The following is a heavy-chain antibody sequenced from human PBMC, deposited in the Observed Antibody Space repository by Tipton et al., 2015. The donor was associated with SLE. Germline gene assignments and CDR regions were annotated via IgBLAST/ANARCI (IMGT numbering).Heavy chain of an antibody. Sequence: TLSLTCTVSGGSISSHYWSWIRQPPEKGLEWIGYIYYSGSTNYNPSLKSRVTISVDTSKNQFSLKLSSVTAADTAVYYCAREERRGAARAIDYWGQGTLVTVSS. V-gene: IGHV4-59*11. J-gene: IGHJ4*02. CDR1: GGSISSHY. CDR2: IYYSGST. CDR3: AREERRGAARAIDY. D-gene: IGHD6-6*01.